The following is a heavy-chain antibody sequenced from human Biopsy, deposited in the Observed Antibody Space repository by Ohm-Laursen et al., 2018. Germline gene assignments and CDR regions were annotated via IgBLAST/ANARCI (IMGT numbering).Heavy chain of an antibody. J-gene: IGHJ2*01. Sequence: TLSLTCTVSGDSISSYYWSWIRQPPGKGLQWIGYVYYTGSTDYNPSLQSRVTISVDTSKNHFSLRLRSVTPADTAVYYCASVRGCFSVRAVPGSFALWGRRPLVPVSS. CDR3: ASVRGCFSVRAVPGSFAL. D-gene: IGHD3-10*02. CDR2: VYYTGST. CDR1: GDSISSYY. V-gene: IGHV4-59*01.